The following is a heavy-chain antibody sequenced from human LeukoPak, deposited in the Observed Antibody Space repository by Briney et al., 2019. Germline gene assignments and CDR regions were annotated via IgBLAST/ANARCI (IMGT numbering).Heavy chain of an antibody. CDR2: IDHSGST. D-gene: IGHD3-3*01. V-gene: IGHV4-34*01. J-gene: IGHJ4*02. CDR3: ARVGGDYDFWSGYLILYYFDY. Sequence: SETLSLTCAVYGGSFSGYYWSWLRQPPGKGLEWIGEIDHSGSTNYNPSLKSRVTISVDTSKNQFSLKLSSVTAADTAVYYCARVGGDYDFWSGYLILYYFDYWGQGTLVTVSS. CDR1: GGSFSGYY.